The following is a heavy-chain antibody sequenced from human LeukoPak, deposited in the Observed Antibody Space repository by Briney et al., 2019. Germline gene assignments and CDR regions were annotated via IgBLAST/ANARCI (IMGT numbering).Heavy chain of an antibody. CDR3: AKGLIEYSSSSDYYHMDV. CDR2: ISGSGGRT. J-gene: IGHJ6*03. D-gene: IGHD6-6*01. V-gene: IGHV3-23*01. CDR1: GFTFSSYA. Sequence: GGSLRLSCAASGFTFSSYAMSWVRQAPGKGLEWVSAISGSGGRTYYADSVKGRFTISRDNSKNTLYLQMNSLRAEDTAVYYCAKGLIEYSSSSDYYHMDVWGKGTTVTVSS.